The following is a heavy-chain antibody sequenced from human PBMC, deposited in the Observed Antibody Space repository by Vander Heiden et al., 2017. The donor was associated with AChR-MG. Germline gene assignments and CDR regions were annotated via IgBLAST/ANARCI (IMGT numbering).Heavy chain of an antibody. CDR2: INHSGST. D-gene: IGHD6-25*01. J-gene: IGHJ6*03. Sequence: QVQLQQWGAGLLKPSETLSLTCAVYGGSFSGYYWSWIRQPPGKGLEWIGEINHSGSTNYNPSLKSRVTISVDTSKNQFSLKLSSVTAADTAVYYCARETRGYVYYYMDVWGKGTTVTVSS. CDR3: ARETRGYVYYYMDV. CDR1: GGSFSGYY. V-gene: IGHV4-34*01.